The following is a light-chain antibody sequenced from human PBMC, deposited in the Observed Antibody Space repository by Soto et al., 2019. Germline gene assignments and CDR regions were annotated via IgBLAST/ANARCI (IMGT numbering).Light chain of an antibody. CDR2: GAS. Sequence: IQLTQSPSSLSASIGDRVTITCRASQGIASYLAWYQQKPGKAPKLLIYGASTLQSEVPSRFSGSGSGTDFTLTISSLQPEDFATYYCQQLNTYPRTFGPGTKVDIK. CDR3: QQLNTYPRT. J-gene: IGKJ3*01. V-gene: IGKV1-9*01. CDR1: QGIASY.